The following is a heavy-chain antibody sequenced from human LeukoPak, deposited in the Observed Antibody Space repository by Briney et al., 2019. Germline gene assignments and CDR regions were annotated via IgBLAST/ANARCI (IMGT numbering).Heavy chain of an antibody. CDR1: GFALRDYD. V-gene: IGHV3-13*01. J-gene: IGHJ4*02. CDR3: ARGGIQVSGIDEIDY. CDR2: IGISGDT. Sequence: PRGSLRLSCAASGFALRDYDMHWVRQVTGKGLEWVSAIGISGDTYYPNSVKGRFTVSRENAKNSLYLQMNSLTAGDTAVYYCARGGIQVSGIDEIDYWGQGTLVTVSS. D-gene: IGHD6-19*01.